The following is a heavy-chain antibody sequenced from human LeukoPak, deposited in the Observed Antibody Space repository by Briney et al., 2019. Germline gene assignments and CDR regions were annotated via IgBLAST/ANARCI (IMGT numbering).Heavy chain of an antibody. V-gene: IGHV3-30*04. CDR3: AKDRGYCTNGVCYRIDF. D-gene: IGHD2-8*01. Sequence: GGSLRLFCAASGFTFSNDAMHWVRQAPGKGLEWVAIISYDGSNKYYADSVKGRFTISRDNSKNTLFLQMNSLRAEDTAVYYCAKDRGYCTNGVCYRIDFWGQGSLVTVSS. CDR2: ISYDGSNK. CDR1: GFTFSNDA. J-gene: IGHJ4*02.